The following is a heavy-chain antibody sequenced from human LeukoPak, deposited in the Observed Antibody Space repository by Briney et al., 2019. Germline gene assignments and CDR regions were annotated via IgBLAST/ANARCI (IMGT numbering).Heavy chain of an antibody. V-gene: IGHV4-34*01. CDR3: ARDPMYSSGWYEDY. D-gene: IGHD6-19*01. CDR1: GYTFSSYS. J-gene: IGHJ4*02. Sequence: GSLRLSCAASGYTFSSYSMNWVRQPPGKGLEWIGEINHSGSTNYNPSLKSRVTISVDTSKNQFSLKLSSVTAADTAVYYCARDPMYSSGWYEDYWGQGTLVTVSS. CDR2: INHSGST.